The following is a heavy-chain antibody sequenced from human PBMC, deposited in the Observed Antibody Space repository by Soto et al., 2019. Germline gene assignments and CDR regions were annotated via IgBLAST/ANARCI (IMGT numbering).Heavy chain of an antibody. V-gene: IGHV1-69*13. CDR3: GIGTSNSWTWEF. D-gene: IGHD3-10*01. CDR2: IILMNETT. Sequence: SVKVSCKASGGTFSDYAISWVRQATGDGLEWVGGIILMNETTVYAQTVQGRLTITADEVTSAAYMELSSLRSDDTAVYFCGIGTSNSWTWEFWAQGTMVTVAS. J-gene: IGHJ4*02. CDR1: GGTFSDYA.